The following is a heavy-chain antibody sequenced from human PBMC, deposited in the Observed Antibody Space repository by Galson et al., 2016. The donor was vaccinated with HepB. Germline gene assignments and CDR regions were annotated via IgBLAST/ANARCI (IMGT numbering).Heavy chain of an antibody. CDR2: INPNSGNT. V-gene: IGHV1-8*01. CDR3: ARGHWNLQPGDY. J-gene: IGHJ4*02. D-gene: IGHD1-1*01. CDR1: GYTFTSYD. Sequence: SVKVSCKASGYTFTSYDINWVRQATGQGLEWMGWINPNSGNTGYAQKFQGRVTMTRNTSITTAYMELSSLRSEGTAVYYCARGHWNLQPGDYWGQGTLVTVSS.